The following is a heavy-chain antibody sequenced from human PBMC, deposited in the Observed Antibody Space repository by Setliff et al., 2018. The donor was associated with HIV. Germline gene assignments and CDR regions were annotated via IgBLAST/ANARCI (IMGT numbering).Heavy chain of an antibody. CDR3: ARDYLHVFDI. CDR2: INSASGGT. J-gene: IGHJ3*02. Sequence: ASVKVSCKTSGYMFIAYGMSWVRQAPGQGLEWMGWINSASGGTNYAQNFQGLVTVTRDTSINTAYVELNSLKSDDTAVYYCARDYLHVFDIWGQGTMVTVSS. V-gene: IGHV1-2*02. CDR1: GYMFIAYG.